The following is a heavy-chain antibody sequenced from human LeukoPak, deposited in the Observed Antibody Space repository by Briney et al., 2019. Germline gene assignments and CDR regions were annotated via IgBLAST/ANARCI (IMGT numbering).Heavy chain of an antibody. CDR3: ARDDRPSGHDFDY. CDR2: IRSKADGGTT. D-gene: IGHD6-6*01. V-gene: IGHV3-49*03. Sequence: GGSLRLSCTASGFTFRDYNINWFRQAPGRGLEWVGFIRSKADGGTTEYAASVKGRFTISRDDSKNVAYLQINNLRAEDTALYYCARDDRPSGHDFDYWGQGTLVTVSS. J-gene: IGHJ4*02. CDR1: GFTFRDYN.